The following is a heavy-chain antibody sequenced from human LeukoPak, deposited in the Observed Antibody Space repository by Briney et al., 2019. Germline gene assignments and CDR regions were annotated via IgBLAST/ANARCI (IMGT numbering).Heavy chain of an antibody. CDR3: ARGSPSRYCSGGSCYSYAFDI. D-gene: IGHD2-15*01. Sequence: SETLSLTCAVYGGSFSGYYWSWIRQPPGKGLEWIGEINHSGSTNYNPSLKSRVTISVDMSKNQFSLKLSSVTAADTAVYYCARGSPSRYCSGGSCYSYAFDIWGQGTMVTVSS. J-gene: IGHJ3*02. V-gene: IGHV4-34*01. CDR1: GGSFSGYY. CDR2: INHSGST.